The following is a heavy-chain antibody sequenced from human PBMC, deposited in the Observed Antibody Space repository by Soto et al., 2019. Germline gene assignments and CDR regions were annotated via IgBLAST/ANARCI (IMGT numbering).Heavy chain of an antibody. CDR2: IGSSTNM. Sequence: EVQLVESGGGLVKPGGSLRLSCAASGFIFSNYSMNWVRQAPGKGLEWVSSIGSSTNMYYADSVKGRFTISRDNAQNSLYLQMNSLRAGDTAIYYCARECEAGTAKEAFDIWGHGTMVTVSS. J-gene: IGHJ3*02. CDR1: GFIFSNYS. V-gene: IGHV3-21*01. D-gene: IGHD1-1*01. CDR3: ARECEAGTAKEAFDI.